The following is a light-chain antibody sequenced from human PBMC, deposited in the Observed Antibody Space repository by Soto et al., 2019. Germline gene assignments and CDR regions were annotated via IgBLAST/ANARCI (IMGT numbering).Light chain of an antibody. CDR3: SAYTITSPYV. V-gene: IGLV2-14*03. CDR2: DVS. Sequence: QSALTQPASVSGSPGQSISISCTGTSSDVGAYNYISWYQQHPGKAPKLIIYDVSNRPSGVSSRFSGSKSGNTASLTISGLQAGDGADYYCSAYTITSPYVFGTGTKVTVL. J-gene: IGLJ1*01. CDR1: SSDVGAYNY.